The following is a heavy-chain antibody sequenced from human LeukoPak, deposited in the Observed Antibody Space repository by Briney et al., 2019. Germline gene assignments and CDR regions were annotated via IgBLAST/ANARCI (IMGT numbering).Heavy chain of an antibody. D-gene: IGHD2-21*02. J-gene: IGHJ4*02. CDR2: IYPSDSDT. CDR3: ARRGDSDFRID. V-gene: IGHV5-51*01. Sequence: GESLKISCKGSGYSFTSYWVGWVRQMPGKGLEWMGIIYPSDSDTRYSPPFQGQVTISADKSISTAYLQWNSLEASDSAIYYCARRGDSDFRIDWGQGTLVTVSS. CDR1: GYSFTSYW.